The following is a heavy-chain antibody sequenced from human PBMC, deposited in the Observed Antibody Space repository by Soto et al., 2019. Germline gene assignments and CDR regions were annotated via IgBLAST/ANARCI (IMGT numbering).Heavy chain of an antibody. CDR2: IDTDGSRK. CDR3: GRVPIHGTYENGVEV. D-gene: IGHD3-3*01. V-gene: IGHV3-7*03. CDR1: VCSFNTDL. J-gene: IGHJ6*01. Sequence: VVSLRRSCSSSVCSFNTDLIYLFLQAPGKGLEWVSNIDTDGSRKNYVDSVKGRFIISRDNAKNSLLLQMNSLRADDTAVYYCGRVPIHGTYENGVEVWGQGNTVNVS.